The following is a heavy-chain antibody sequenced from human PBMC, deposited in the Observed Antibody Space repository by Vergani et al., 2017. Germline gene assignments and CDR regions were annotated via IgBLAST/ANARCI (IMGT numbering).Heavy chain of an antibody. J-gene: IGHJ5*02. CDR2: INPSGGST. Sequence: QVQLVQSGAEVKKPGASVKVSCKASGYTFTSYYMHWVRQAPGQGLEWMGIINPSGGSTSYAQKFQGRVTMTRDTSTSTVYMELSSLRSEDTAVYYCARGPSVWGSYRYGSNWFDPWGQGTLVTVSS. V-gene: IGHV1-46*01. D-gene: IGHD3-16*02. CDR3: ARGPSVWGSYRYGSNWFDP. CDR1: GYTFTSYY.